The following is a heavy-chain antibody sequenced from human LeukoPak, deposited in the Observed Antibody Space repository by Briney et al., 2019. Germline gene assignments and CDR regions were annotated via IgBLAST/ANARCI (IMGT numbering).Heavy chain of an antibody. J-gene: IGHJ4*02. CDR1: GFTFSSYS. CDR3: AKDQARDFGVVLIPYFDY. V-gene: IGHV3-48*01. Sequence: LSGGSLRLSCAASGFTFSSYSMNWVRQAPGKGLEWVSYISSSSSTIYYADSVKGRFTISRDNAKNSLYLQMNSLRAEDTAVYYCAKDQARDFGVVLIPYFDYWGQGTLVTVSS. D-gene: IGHD3-3*01. CDR2: ISSSSSTI.